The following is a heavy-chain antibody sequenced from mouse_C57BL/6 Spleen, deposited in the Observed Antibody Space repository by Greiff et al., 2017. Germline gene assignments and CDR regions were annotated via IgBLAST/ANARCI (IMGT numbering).Heavy chain of an antibody. CDR3: ARGDYDWFAY. D-gene: IGHD2-4*01. Sequence: VQLQQSGPELVKPGASVKIPCKASGYTFTDYNMDWVQQSHGKSLEWIGDINPNNGGTIYNQKFKGKATLTVDKSSSTAYMELRSLTSEDTAVYYCARGDYDWFAYWGQGTLVTVSA. J-gene: IGHJ3*01. CDR2: INPNNGGT. CDR1: GYTFTDYN. V-gene: IGHV1-18*01.